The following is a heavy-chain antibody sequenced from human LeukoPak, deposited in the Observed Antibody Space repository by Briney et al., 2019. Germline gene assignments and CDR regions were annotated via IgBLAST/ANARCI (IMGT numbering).Heavy chain of an antibody. D-gene: IGHD2-15*01. CDR1: GYTFTVYY. CDR2: INPNSGGT. CDR3: ARGYCSGGSCYSVETWFDP. V-gene: IGHV1-2*06. Sequence: GASVTVSCKAVGYTFTVYYMFWVRQAPGQGLEWMGRINPNSGGTNYAQKFQDRVTMTKDTSISTAYMELSRLRSDDTAVYYCARGYCSGGSCYSVETWFDPWGQGTLVTVSS. J-gene: IGHJ5*02.